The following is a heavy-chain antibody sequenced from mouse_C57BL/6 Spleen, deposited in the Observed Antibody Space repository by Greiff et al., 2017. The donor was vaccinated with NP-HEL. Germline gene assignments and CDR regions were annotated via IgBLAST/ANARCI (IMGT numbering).Heavy chain of an antibody. D-gene: IGHD1-1*01. CDR1: GFTFSSYA. J-gene: IGHJ2*01. V-gene: IGHV5-4*01. Sequence: DVHLVESGGGLVKPGGSLKLSCAASGFTFSSYAMSWVRQTPEKRLEWVATISDGGSYTYYPDNVKGRFTISRDNAKNNLYLQMSHLKSEDTAMYYCARDLDYYGSSYLYYFDYWGQGTTLTVSS. CDR3: ARDLDYYGSSYLYYFDY. CDR2: ISDGGSYT.